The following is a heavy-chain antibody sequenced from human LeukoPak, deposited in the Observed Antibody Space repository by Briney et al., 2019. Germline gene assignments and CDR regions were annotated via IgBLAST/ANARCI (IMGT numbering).Heavy chain of an antibody. CDR3: ARDDSSGYSRSGGFDY. D-gene: IGHD3-22*01. J-gene: IGHJ4*02. V-gene: IGHV4-59*01. CDR1: GGSISSYY. CDR2: IYYSGST. Sequence: SETLSLTCTVSGGSISSYYWSWIRQPPGKGLEWIGYIYYSGSTNYNPSLKSRVTISVDTSKNQFSLKLSSVTAADTAVYYCARDDSSGYSRSGGFDYWGQGTLVTVSS.